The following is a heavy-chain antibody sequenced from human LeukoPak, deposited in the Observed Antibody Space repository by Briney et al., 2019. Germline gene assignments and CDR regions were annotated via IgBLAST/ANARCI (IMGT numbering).Heavy chain of an antibody. CDR3: ARGFRRFDY. Sequence: SETLSLTCAVYGGSLSGYYWNWIRQPPGRGLEWIGEINDSGRIYYNPSLQSRVALSVDTSKNQFSLNVTSVTAADTALYYCARGFRRFDYWDQGALVTVSS. D-gene: IGHD2/OR15-2a*01. CDR2: INDSGRI. V-gene: IGHV4-34*01. J-gene: IGHJ4*02. CDR1: GGSLSGYY.